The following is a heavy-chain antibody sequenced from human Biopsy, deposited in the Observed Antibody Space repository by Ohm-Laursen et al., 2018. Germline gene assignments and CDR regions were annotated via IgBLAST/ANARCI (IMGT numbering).Heavy chain of an antibody. CDR1: GFTFTSYE. V-gene: IGHV3-48*03. CDR2: IHYTGSPI. CDR3: ARRIPLYGMDV. J-gene: IGHJ6*02. D-gene: IGHD2-2*02. Sequence: SLRLPCTASGFTFTSYEMNWVRQASGKGLEWVANIHYTGSPIYYADSVRGRFTISRDNGEYSLFLQMNSLRVDDTAVYYCARRIPLYGMDVWGQGTTVTVSS.